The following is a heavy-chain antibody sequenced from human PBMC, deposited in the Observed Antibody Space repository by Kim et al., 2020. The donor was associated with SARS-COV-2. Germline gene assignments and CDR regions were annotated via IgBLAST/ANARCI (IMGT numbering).Heavy chain of an antibody. Sequence: GGSLRLSCAASGFTFSSDWIHWVRQAPGEGLVWLSRLNSDGSSTGYADSVNGRFTTSTDNANNVVYLQMNSRRAEDTAVYYCTRGLSASGRYTFDYWGQGTLVTVSS. V-gene: IGHV3-74*01. J-gene: IGHJ4*02. CDR1: GFTFSSDW. D-gene: IGHD3-10*01. CDR2: LNSDGSST. CDR3: TRGLSASGRYTFDY.